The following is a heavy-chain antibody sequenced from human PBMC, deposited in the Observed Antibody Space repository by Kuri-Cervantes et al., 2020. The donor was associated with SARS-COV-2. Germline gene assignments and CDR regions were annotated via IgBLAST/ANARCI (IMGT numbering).Heavy chain of an antibody. CDR3: AREVWFRELSSNYYYYSYMDV. V-gene: IGHV4-39*07. CDR1: GFTFSSYA. J-gene: IGHJ6*03. D-gene: IGHD3-10*01. CDR2: IYYSGST. Sequence: SETLSLTCAASGFTFSSYAMSWVRQAPGKGLEWIGSIYYSGSTYYNPSLKSRVTISVDTSKNQFSLKLSSVTAADTAVYYCAREVWFRELSSNYYYYSYMDVWGKGTTVTVSS.